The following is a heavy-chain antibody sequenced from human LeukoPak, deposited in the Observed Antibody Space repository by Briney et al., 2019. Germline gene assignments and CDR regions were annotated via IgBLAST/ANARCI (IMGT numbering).Heavy chain of an antibody. V-gene: IGHV3-33*01. CDR2: IWYDGSNK. J-gene: IGHJ4*02. CDR1: GFTFSSYG. CDR3: ARGSRPKLAAAGMDY. D-gene: IGHD6-13*01. Sequence: GGSLRLSCAASGFTFSSYGMHWVRQAPGKGLEWVAVIWYDGSNKYYADSVKGRFTISRDNSKNTLYLQMNSLRAEDTAVYYCARGSRPKLAAAGMDYWGQGTLVTVSS.